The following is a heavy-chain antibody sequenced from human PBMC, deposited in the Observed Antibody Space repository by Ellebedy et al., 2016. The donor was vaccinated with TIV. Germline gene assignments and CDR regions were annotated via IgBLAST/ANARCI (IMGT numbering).Heavy chain of an antibody. J-gene: IGHJ4*02. CDR1: GFTVTTNY. CDR2: IFSAADGGET. V-gene: IGHV3-53*01. Sequence: GESLKISCAASGFTVTTNYMNWVRQAPGKGLEWVSVIFSAADGGETHYADSVKGRFTISRDSSKTTLYLQMNSRRAEDTAVYYCARDAAGNGGKLDYWGQGALVTVSS. D-gene: IGHD4-23*01. CDR3: ARDAAGNGGKLDY.